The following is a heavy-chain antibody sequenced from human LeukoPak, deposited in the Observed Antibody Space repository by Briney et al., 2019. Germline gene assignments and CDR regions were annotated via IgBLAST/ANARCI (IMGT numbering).Heavy chain of an antibody. CDR3: ARDADDSSGYYYLDIDY. J-gene: IGHJ4*02. CDR1: GYTFTSYG. D-gene: IGHD3-22*01. CDR2: ISAYNGNT. V-gene: IGHV1-18*01. Sequence: ASVKVSCKASGYTFTSYGISWVRQAPGQGLEWMGWISAYNGNTNYAQKLQGRVTMTTDTSTNTAYMELRSLRSDDTAVYYCARDADDSSGYYYLDIDYWGQGTLVTVSS.